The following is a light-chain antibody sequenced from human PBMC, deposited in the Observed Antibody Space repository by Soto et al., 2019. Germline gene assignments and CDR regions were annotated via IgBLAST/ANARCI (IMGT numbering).Light chain of an antibody. V-gene: IGKV3-20*01. CDR1: QSVSSSY. CDR3: HQYGISPRT. Sequence: EIVLTQSPGTLSLSPGERATLSCRASQSVSSSYLAWYQQKPGQAPRLRIYGASSRATGIPDRFSGSGSGTDFTLTISRREPEDFAVYYCHQYGISPRTFGQGTKVEIK. J-gene: IGKJ1*01. CDR2: GAS.